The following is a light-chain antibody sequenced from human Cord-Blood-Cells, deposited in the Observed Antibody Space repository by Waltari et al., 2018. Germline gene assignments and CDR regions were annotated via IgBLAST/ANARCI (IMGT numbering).Light chain of an antibody. CDR1: QSLLDSADGNTD. V-gene: IGKV2-40*01. CDR3: MQRIEFPRT. CDR2: TLS. J-gene: IGKJ1*01. Sequence: DIVMTQTPLSLPVTPGEPASIPCRSSQSLLDSADGNTDLDWYLQKPGQSPQLLIYTLSYLASGVPDRFSGSGSGTDFTLKISRVEAEDGGVYYCMQRIEFPRTCGQGTKVEIK.